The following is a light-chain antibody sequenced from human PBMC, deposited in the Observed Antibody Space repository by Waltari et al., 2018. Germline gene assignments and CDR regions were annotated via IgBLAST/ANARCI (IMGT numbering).Light chain of an antibody. CDR2: GKS. Sequence: SSELTQDPAVSVALGQTVRITCQGDSLRSYYARWYQQKPGQAPVRVIHGKSNRPAGIPDRFAGSSSGNTASLTITGAQAEAEADYYCNSRDSSGNHHVVFGGGTKLTVL. CDR3: NSRDSSGNHHVV. V-gene: IGLV3-19*01. CDR1: SLRSYY. J-gene: IGLJ2*01.